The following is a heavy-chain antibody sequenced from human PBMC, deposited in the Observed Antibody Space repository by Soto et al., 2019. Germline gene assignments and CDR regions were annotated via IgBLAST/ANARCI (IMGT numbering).Heavy chain of an antibody. CDR3: ARWWRDGYNLYYYGMYV. J-gene: IGHJ6*02. CDR2: INPNSGGT. V-gene: IGHV1-2*04. D-gene: IGHD5-12*01. Sequence: ASVKVSCKASGYTFTGYYMHWVRQAPGQGLEWMGWINPNSGGTNYAQKFQGWVPMTRDTSISTAYMELSRLRSDDTAVYYCARWWRDGYNLYYYGMYVWGQVTTVTVAS. CDR1: GYTFTGYY.